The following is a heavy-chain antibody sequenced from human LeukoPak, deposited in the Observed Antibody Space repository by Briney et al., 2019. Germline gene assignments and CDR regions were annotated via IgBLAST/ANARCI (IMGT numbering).Heavy chain of an antibody. CDR1: GFTFGDYA. CDR3: TTERNQPEDDAFDI. CDR2: LRSKAYGGTT. V-gene: IGHV3-49*03. Sequence: GGSLRLSCTASGFTFGDYAMSWFRQAPGKGLEWVGFLRSKAYGGTTEYAASVKGRFTISRDDSKNTLYLQMNSLKTEDTAVYYCTTERNQPEDDAFDIWGQGTMVTVSS. J-gene: IGHJ3*02.